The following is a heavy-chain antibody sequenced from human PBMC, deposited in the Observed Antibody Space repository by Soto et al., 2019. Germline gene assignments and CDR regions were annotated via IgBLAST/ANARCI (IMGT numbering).Heavy chain of an antibody. V-gene: IGHV3-30-3*01. CDR3: AREGGSWRFGELFVYFDY. CDR2: ISYDGSNK. Sequence: PGGSLRLSCAASGFTFSSYAMHWVRQAPGKGLEWVAVISYDGSNKYYADSVKGRFTISRDNSKNTLYLQMNSLRAEDTAVYYCAREGGSWRFGELFVYFDYWGQGTLVTVSS. D-gene: IGHD3-10*01. J-gene: IGHJ4*02. CDR1: GFTFSSYA.